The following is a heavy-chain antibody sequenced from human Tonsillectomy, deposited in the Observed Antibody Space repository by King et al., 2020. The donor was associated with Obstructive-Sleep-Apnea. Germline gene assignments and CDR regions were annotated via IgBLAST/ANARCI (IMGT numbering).Heavy chain of an antibody. J-gene: IGHJ4*02. CDR1: GGSISSYY. Sequence: QVQLQESGPGLVKPSETLSLTCTVSGGSISSYYWSWIRQPPGKGLEWIGNIYYSGSTNYNPSLKSRVTISVDTSKNQFSLKLSSVTAADTAVYYCARGETQGNAVAGAYFDYWGQGTLVTVSS. D-gene: IGHD6-19*01. CDR2: IYYSGST. CDR3: ARGETQGNAVAGAYFDY. V-gene: IGHV4-59*01.